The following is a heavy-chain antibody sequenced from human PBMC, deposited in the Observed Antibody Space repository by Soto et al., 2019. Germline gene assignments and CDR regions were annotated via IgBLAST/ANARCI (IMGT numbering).Heavy chain of an antibody. CDR1: GFTFSSYA. Sequence: GGSLRLSCAASGFTFSSYAMTWLRQSPGKGLEWVSVISAAGDTIYYADSVEGRFTISRDNSNSTLFLQMDRLTADDTAVYFCAKDAYYDLSTGTGYYYYGLDVWGQGTTVTVSS. D-gene: IGHD3-9*01. J-gene: IGHJ6*02. CDR2: ISAAGDTI. V-gene: IGHV3-23*01. CDR3: AKDAYYDLSTGTGYYYYGLDV.